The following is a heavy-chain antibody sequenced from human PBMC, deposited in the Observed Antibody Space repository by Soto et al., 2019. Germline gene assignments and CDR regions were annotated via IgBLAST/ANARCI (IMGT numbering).Heavy chain of an antibody. Sequence: PGGSLRLSCAASGFTFSSYSMNWVRQAPGKGLEWVSSISSSSSYIYYADSVKGRFTISRDNAKNSLYLQMNSLRAEDTAVYYCARENAVAGDFDYWGQGTLVTVSS. J-gene: IGHJ4*02. CDR1: GFTFSSYS. CDR3: ARENAVAGDFDY. D-gene: IGHD6-19*01. V-gene: IGHV3-21*01. CDR2: ISSSSSYI.